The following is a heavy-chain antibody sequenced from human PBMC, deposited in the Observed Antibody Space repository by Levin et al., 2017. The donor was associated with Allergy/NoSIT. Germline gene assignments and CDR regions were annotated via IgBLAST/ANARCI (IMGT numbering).Heavy chain of an antibody. J-gene: IGHJ4*02. D-gene: IGHD2-21*02. CDR1: GFTFSSHG. V-gene: IGHV3-33*01. CDR3: ARDISYTALDS. Sequence: GGSLRLSCATSGFTFSSHGFQWVRQAPGKGLEWVASIWFDGSKEYYGESVKGRFIISRDNSKNTVYLQMSSLRADDTALYYCARDISYTALDSWGLGTLVTVSS. CDR2: IWFDGSKE.